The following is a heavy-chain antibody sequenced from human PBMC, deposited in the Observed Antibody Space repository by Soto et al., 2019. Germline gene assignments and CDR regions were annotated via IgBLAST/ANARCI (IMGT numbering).Heavy chain of an antibody. J-gene: IGHJ4*02. CDR1: GFTFSSYA. V-gene: IGHV3-23*01. CDR3: AKDYTDYTYSFDY. Sequence: GGSLRLSCAASGFTFSSYAMTWVRQAPGKGLEWVSVISGSGGSTYFADSVKGRFTISRDNSKNTLYLQMNSLRAEDTAVYYCAKDYTDYTYSFDYWGQGTLVTVSS. D-gene: IGHD4-4*01. CDR2: ISGSGGST.